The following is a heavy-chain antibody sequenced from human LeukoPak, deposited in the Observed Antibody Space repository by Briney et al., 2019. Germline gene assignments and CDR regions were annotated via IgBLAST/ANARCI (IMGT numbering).Heavy chain of an antibody. V-gene: IGHV1-2*02. CDR3: ARADGPITIFGVDPIPFDY. CDR2: INPNSGGT. Sequence: GASVKVSCKASGYTFTCYYMHWVRQAPGQGLEWMGWINPNSGGTNYAQKFQGRVTMTRDTSISTAYMELSRLRSDDTAVYYCARADGPITIFGVDPIPFDYWGQGTLVTVSS. J-gene: IGHJ4*02. CDR1: GYTFTCYY. D-gene: IGHD3-3*01.